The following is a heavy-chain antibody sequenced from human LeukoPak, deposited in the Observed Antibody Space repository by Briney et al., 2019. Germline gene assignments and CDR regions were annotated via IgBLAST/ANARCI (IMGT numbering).Heavy chain of an antibody. CDR2: ISSSGSTI. Sequence: GGSLRLSCAASGFTFSDYYMSWIRQAPGKGLEWVSYISSSGSTIYYADSVKGRLTISRDNAKNSLYLQMNSLRAEDTAVYYCAREVLYCSGGSCYNWFDPWGQGTLVTVSS. CDR3: AREVLYCSGGSCYNWFDP. D-gene: IGHD2-15*01. V-gene: IGHV3-11*04. CDR1: GFTFSDYY. J-gene: IGHJ5*02.